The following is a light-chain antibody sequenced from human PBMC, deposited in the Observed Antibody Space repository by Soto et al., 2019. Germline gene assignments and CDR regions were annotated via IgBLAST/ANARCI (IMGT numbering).Light chain of an antibody. V-gene: IGLV2-23*01. CDR3: SSYAGSNILVV. CDR2: EGS. CDR1: SIDIGTYNL. J-gene: IGLJ2*01. Sequence: QSALTQPGSLSGSPGQSITISCSGTSIDIGTYNLVSWYQQHPGKAPKLIIFEGSRLPSGVSSRFSGSKSGNTASLTISGLRPEDEADYYCSSYAGSNILVVFGGGTQLTVL.